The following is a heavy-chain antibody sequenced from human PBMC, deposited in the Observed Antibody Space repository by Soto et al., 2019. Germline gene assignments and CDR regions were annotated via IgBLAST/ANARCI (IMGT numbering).Heavy chain of an antibody. Sequence: GGSLRLSCAASGFTFSSYWMSWVRQAPGKGLEWVANIKQDGSEKYYVDSVKGRFTISRDNAKNSLYLQMNSLRAEDTAVYYCARDWVGPMTGYYSLPEYWGQGTLVTVSS. D-gene: IGHD3-9*01. CDR1: GFTFSSYW. V-gene: IGHV3-7*05. CDR2: IKQDGSEK. J-gene: IGHJ4*02. CDR3: ARDWVGPMTGYYSLPEY.